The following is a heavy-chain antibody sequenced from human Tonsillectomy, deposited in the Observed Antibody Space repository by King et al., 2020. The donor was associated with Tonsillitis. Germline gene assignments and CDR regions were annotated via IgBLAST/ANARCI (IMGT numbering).Heavy chain of an antibody. D-gene: IGHD1-26*01. Sequence: QLQESGPGLVKPSETLSLTCTVSGGSISSSSYYWGWIRQPPGKGLEWIGSIYYSGSTYYNPSLKSRVTISVDTSKNQFSLKLSSVTAADTAVYYCAGEWELLLFLDYWGQGTLVTVSS. CDR2: IYYSGST. CDR1: GGSISSSSYY. V-gene: IGHV4-39*02. J-gene: IGHJ4*02. CDR3: AGEWELLLFLDY.